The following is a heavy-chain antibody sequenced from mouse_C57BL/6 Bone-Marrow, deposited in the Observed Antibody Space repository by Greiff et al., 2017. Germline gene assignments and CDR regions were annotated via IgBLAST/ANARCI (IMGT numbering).Heavy chain of an antibody. CDR2: IDPANGNT. CDR1: GYNFKNTY. Sequence: EVQLQQSVAELVRPGASVKLSCTASGYNFKNTYMHWVKQRPEQGLEWIGRIDPANGNTKYAPKFQGKATITADTSSNTAYLQLSSLTSEDSAIYYCASYYYGNDYWCRGTALTVSS. CDR3: ASYYYGNDY. V-gene: IGHV14-3*01. D-gene: IGHD1-1*01. J-gene: IGHJ2*01.